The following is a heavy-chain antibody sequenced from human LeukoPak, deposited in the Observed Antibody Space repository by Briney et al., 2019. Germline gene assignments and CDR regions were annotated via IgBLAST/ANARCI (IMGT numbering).Heavy chain of an antibody. J-gene: IGHJ6*02. Sequence: GRSLRLSCAASGFTFSSYGMHWVRQAPGKGLEWVAVISYDGSNKYYADSVKGRFTISRDNSKNTLYLQMNSLRAEDTAVYYCAKGVVAVPSYYYYGMDVWGQGTTVTVSS. CDR1: GFTFSSYG. CDR3: AKGVVAVPSYYYYGMDV. D-gene: IGHD2-15*01. CDR2: ISYDGSNK. V-gene: IGHV3-30*18.